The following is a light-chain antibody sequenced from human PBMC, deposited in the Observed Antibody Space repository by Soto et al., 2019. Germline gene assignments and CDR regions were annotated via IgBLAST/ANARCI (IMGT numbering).Light chain of an antibody. V-gene: IGKV3-20*01. Sequence: EIVLTQSPATLPLSPGERATLSCRASQSVSSNYLAWYQQKTGQAPRLLIYDASTRATGIPDRFSGSGSGTDFTLTISRLEPEDFALYYCQQYGSSPPYSFGQGTKLEIK. CDR2: DAS. J-gene: IGKJ2*03. CDR1: QSVSSNY. CDR3: QQYGSSPPYS.